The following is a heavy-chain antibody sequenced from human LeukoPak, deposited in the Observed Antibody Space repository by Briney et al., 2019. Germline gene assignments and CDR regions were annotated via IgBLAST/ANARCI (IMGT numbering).Heavy chain of an antibody. CDR3: ARQDVPWYYYGSGSSYYGMDV. Sequence: KASETLSLTCTVSGGSISSYYWSWIRQPPGKGLEWIGYISYSGDTNYNPSLKSRVAISVDTSKNQFSLKLTSVTAADTAVYYCARQDVPWYYYGSGSSYYGMDVWGQGTTVTVSS. CDR1: GGSISSYY. J-gene: IGHJ6*02. D-gene: IGHD3-10*01. CDR2: ISYSGDT. V-gene: IGHV4-59*01.